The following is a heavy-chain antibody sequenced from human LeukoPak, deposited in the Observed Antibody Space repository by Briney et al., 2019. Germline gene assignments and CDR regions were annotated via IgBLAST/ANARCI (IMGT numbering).Heavy chain of an antibody. J-gene: IGHJ4*02. CDR1: GFTFSSYA. CDR3: ARVRGIFGVVIDY. V-gene: IGHV3-30-3*01. Sequence: GGSLRLSCAASGFTFSSYAMHWVRQAPGKGLEWVAVISYDGSNKYYADSVKGRFTISRDNSKNTLYLQMNSLRAEDTAVYYCARVRGIFGVVIDYWGQGTLVTVSS. D-gene: IGHD3-3*01. CDR2: ISYDGSNK.